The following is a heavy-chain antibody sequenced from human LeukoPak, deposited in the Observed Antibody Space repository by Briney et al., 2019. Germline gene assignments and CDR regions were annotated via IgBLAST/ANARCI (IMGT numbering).Heavy chain of an antibody. D-gene: IGHD3-9*01. CDR2: ISSSSSYI. CDR1: GFTFSDYS. J-gene: IGHJ4*02. CDR3: ARDVLNYDILTGYYDY. Sequence: GGSLRLSCAASGFTFSDYSMTWVRQAPGKGLEWVSSISSSSSYIYYADSVKGRFTISRDNAKNSLYLQMNSLRAEDTAVYYCARDVLNYDILTGYYDYWGQGTLVTVSS. V-gene: IGHV3-21*01.